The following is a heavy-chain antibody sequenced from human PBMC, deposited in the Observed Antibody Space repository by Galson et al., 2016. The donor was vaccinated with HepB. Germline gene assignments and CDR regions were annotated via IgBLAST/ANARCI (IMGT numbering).Heavy chain of an antibody. CDR2: IKNDGSPK. J-gene: IGHJ5*02. Sequence: SLRLSCAASGFTFSNYWMSWVRQAPGKGLEWVANIKNDGSPKYYVDSLKGRFTISRDNGKNSLYLQMGSLRAEDTAVYYCARGDCSSSTCYVIWFDPWGQGTLVTVSS. CDR3: ARGDCSSSTCYVIWFDP. CDR1: GFTFSNYW. V-gene: IGHV3-7*01. D-gene: IGHD2-2*01.